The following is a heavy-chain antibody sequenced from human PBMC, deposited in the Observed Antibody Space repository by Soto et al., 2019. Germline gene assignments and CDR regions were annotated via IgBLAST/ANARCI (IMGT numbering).Heavy chain of an antibody. CDR3: ARHDRFLEWSPLS. J-gene: IGHJ5*02. CDR1: GGSISSSSYY. Sequence: QLQLQESGPGLVKPSETLSLTCTVSGGSISSSSYYWGWIRQPPGKGLEWIGSIYYSGSTYYNPSLTSRVTVSVDTSKNQFPLKLSSVTAADTAVYYCARHDRFLEWSPLSWGQVTLVTVSS. D-gene: IGHD3-3*01. CDR2: IYYSGST. V-gene: IGHV4-39*01.